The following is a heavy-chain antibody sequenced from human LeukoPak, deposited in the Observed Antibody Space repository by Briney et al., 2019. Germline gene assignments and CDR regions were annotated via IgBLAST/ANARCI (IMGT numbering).Heavy chain of an antibody. CDR3: AKSLESGWYPWFDP. D-gene: IGHD6-19*01. V-gene: IGHV3-23*01. Sequence: PGGSLRLSCLTSGFTLSTNAMSWVRQAPGKGLEWISGISGSGASTYYADSVKGRFTISRDDSRNTLYLQMNSLRAEDTAVYYCAKSLESGWYPWFDPWGQGTLVTVSS. CDR1: GFTLSTNA. CDR2: ISGSGAST. J-gene: IGHJ5*02.